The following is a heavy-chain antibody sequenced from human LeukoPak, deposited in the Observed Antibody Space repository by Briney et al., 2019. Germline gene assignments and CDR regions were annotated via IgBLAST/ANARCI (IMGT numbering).Heavy chain of an antibody. CDR3: ARAIIMCRVRLGEFSALGY. D-gene: IGHD3-16*01. J-gene: IGHJ4*02. CDR1: GYTFTNYD. Sequence: GASVKVSCKASGYTFTNYDINRVRQATGQGLEWMGWMNPNSGNTGYAQKFQGRVTINRKNSISTAYMERSSLRSEDTAVYYCARAIIMCRVRLGEFSALGYWGQGTLVTVSS. V-gene: IGHV1-8*03. CDR2: MNPNSGNT.